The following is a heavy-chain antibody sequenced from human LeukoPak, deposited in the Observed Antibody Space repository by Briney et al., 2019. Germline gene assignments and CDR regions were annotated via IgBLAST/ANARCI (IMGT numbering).Heavy chain of an antibody. Sequence: ASVKVSCKASGYTFTGYYMHWVRQAAGQGLEWMGRINPNSGGTNYAQKFQGRVTMTRDTSISTAYMELSRLRSDDTAVYYCARMCSSTSCYGGFDPWGQGTRVTVSS. CDR1: GYTFTGYY. V-gene: IGHV1-2*06. CDR3: ARMCSSTSCYGGFDP. J-gene: IGHJ5*02. D-gene: IGHD2-2*01. CDR2: INPNSGGT.